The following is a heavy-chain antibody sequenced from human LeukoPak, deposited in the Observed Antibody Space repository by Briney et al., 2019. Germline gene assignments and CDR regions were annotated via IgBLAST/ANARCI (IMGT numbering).Heavy chain of an antibody. Sequence: GESLQISCKGSGYSFTSYWIGWVRQMPGKGLEWMGIIYPGDADTRYSPSFQGQVTISADKSISTAYLQWSSLKASDTAMYYCARLQAYSSGRYYYYYGMDVWGQGTTVTVSS. CDR1: GYSFTSYW. CDR2: IYPGDADT. D-gene: IGHD6-19*01. CDR3: ARLQAYSSGRYYYYYGMDV. J-gene: IGHJ6*02. V-gene: IGHV5-51*01.